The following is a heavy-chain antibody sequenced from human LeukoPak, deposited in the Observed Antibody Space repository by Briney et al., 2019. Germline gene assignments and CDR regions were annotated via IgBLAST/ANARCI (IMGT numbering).Heavy chain of an antibody. D-gene: IGHD1-7*01. CDR2: VYTSGST. CDR3: ARLITGTTTAFDI. Sequence: SETLSLTCSVSGGSISGYYWTWIRQPAGKGLEWIGRVYTSGSTHYNPSLKTRLTMSVDTSKNQFSLKLSSVTAADTAVYYCARLITGTTTAFDIWGRGTVVTVSS. CDR1: GGSISGYY. V-gene: IGHV4-4*07. J-gene: IGHJ3*02.